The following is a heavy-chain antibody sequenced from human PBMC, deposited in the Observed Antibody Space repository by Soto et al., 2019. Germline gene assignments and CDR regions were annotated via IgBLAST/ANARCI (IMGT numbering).Heavy chain of an antibody. Sequence: QVQLVQSGAEVKKPAASVKVSCKSSGYTFTDYYMHWVRQAPGQGLEWMGRIIPDTGGTTYAQKFQGRVPMTRDASIRTVYMELSGLRSDDTAVYYCASPTTPWGGWFAPGGQGTLVTVSS. V-gene: IGHV1-2*06. D-gene: IGHD4-17*01. CDR2: IIPDTGGT. CDR3: ASPTTPWGGWFAP. J-gene: IGHJ5*02. CDR1: GYTFTDYY.